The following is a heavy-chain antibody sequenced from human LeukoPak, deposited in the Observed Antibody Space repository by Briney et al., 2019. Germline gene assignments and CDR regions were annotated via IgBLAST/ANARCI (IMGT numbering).Heavy chain of an antibody. CDR1: GFTFSSYA. D-gene: IGHD6-13*01. Sequence: GRSLRLSCAASGFTFSSYAMHWVRQAPGKGLEWVAVISYDGSNKYYADSVKGRFTISRDNSKNTLYLQMNSLRAEDTAVYYCAREPYISIAAAGGYNWLDPCGQGTLVTVSS. CDR2: ISYDGSNK. V-gene: IGHV3-30-3*01. CDR3: AREPYISIAAAGGYNWLDP. J-gene: IGHJ5*02.